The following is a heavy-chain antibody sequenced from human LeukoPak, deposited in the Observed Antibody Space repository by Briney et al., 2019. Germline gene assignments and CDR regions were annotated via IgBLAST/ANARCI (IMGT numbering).Heavy chain of an antibody. CDR1: GFTFNTYY. CDR2: INADGTIT. J-gene: IGHJ4*02. V-gene: IGHV3-74*01. Sequence: GGSLRLSCAASGFTFNTYYMHWVRQAPGERLVWVSFINADGTITRHADSVKGRFTISRDNAKSTVYLQMNGLRVEDTAMYYCVRLAVTDTNYWGQGSLVTVSS. D-gene: IGHD2-21*02. CDR3: VRLAVTDTNY.